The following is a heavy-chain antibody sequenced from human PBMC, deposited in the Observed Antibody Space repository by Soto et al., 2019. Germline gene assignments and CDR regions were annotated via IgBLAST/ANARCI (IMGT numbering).Heavy chain of an antibody. D-gene: IGHD3-22*01. J-gene: IGHJ4*02. CDR1: GYTFTSYG. V-gene: IGHV1-18*04. Sequence: QVQLVQSGAEVKKPGASVKVSCKASGYTFTSYGISWVRQAPGQGLEWMGWISAYNGNTNYAQKLQGRVTMITDTSTSTAYMELRSLRSDDTAVYYCARGQRGHYYDSSGYLPPDYWGQGTLVTVSS. CDR2: ISAYNGNT. CDR3: ARGQRGHYYDSSGYLPPDY.